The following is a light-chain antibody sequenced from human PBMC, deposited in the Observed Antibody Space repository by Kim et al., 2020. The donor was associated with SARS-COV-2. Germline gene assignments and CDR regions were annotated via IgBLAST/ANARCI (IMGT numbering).Light chain of an antibody. J-gene: IGLJ2*01. CDR1: ELGGKY. V-gene: IGLV3-1*01. Sequence: SYELTQPPSVSVSPGQTASITCSGDELGGKYVCWYQQKPGQPPVLVIYHDTKRPSGIPERFSGSNSGNTATLTVSGTQPMDEADYYCQAWDSGAVIFGGGTQLTVL. CDR2: HDT. CDR3: QAWDSGAVI.